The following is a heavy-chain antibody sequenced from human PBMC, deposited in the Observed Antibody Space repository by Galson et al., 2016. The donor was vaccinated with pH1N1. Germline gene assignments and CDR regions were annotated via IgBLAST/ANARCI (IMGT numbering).Heavy chain of an antibody. Sequence: SLRLSCAASGFTFSNYAMNWVRQAPGKGLEWVSGISGSGGSTNYAESVKGRFIISRDNFKNTLYLQMNSLRAEDTAIFYCAKLGSYCSGGRCYYFDYWGQGTVVTVSS. D-gene: IGHD2-15*01. CDR1: GFTFSNYA. CDR3: AKLGSYCSGGRCYYFDY. J-gene: IGHJ4*03. CDR2: ISGSGGST. V-gene: IGHV3-23*01.